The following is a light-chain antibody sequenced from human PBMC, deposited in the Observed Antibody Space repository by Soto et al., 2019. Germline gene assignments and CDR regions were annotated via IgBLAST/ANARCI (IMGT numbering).Light chain of an antibody. Sequence: QSALTQPPSASGSPGQSVTISCTGTSSDVGGYNYVSWYQQHPGKAPKLMISEVSKRPSGVPDRFSGSKSGNTASLTVSGLQDEDEADYYCSSYAGSDNFVIFGGGTKLTVL. J-gene: IGLJ2*01. CDR1: SSDVGGYNY. CDR3: SSYAGSDNFVI. CDR2: EVS. V-gene: IGLV2-8*01.